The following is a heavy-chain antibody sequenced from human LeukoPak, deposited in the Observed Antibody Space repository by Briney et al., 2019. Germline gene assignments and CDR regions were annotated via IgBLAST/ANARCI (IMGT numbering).Heavy chain of an antibody. CDR1: GGSISSGGYY. V-gene: IGHV4-31*03. Sequence: PSETLSLTCTVSGGSISSGGYYWSWIRQHPGKGLEWIGYIYYSGSTYYNPSLKSRVTISVDTSKNQFSLKLSSVTAADTAVYYCASGVYDILTGPEKNDAYYYYGMDVWGQGTTVTVSS. D-gene: IGHD3-9*01. CDR2: IYYSGST. J-gene: IGHJ6*02. CDR3: ASGVYDILTGPEKNDAYYYYGMDV.